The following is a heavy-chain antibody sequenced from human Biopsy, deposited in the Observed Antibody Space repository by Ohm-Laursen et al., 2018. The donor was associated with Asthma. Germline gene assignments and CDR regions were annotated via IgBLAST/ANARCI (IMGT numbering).Heavy chain of an antibody. J-gene: IGHJ1*01. CDR2: IYSGGTS. D-gene: IGHD3-3*02. CDR1: GFAVSRGH. Sequence: GSLRLSCTASGFAVSRGHMFWVRQAPGKGLEWVSVIYSGGTSHTADSVRGRFTISRDYSKNTLYLQMHSLRAEDTAVYYCARTFHFWSPYRAEHYQLWGQGTLVTVSS. V-gene: IGHV3-53*01. CDR3: ARTFHFWSPYRAEHYQL.